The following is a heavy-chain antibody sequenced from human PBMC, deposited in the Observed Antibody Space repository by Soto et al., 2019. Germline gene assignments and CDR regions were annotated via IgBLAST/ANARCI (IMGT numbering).Heavy chain of an antibody. V-gene: IGHV5-51*01. CDR1: GYSFTSYW. J-gene: IGHJ5*02. Sequence: PXDSLTISCKGSGYSFTSYWIGLVRQMRGKGLEWMGIIYPGDSDTRYSPSFQGQVTISADKSISTAYLQWSSLKASDTAMYYCARHRYDSSVKWFDPWGQGTLVTVSS. D-gene: IGHD6-25*01. CDR2: IYPGDSDT. CDR3: ARHRYDSSVKWFDP.